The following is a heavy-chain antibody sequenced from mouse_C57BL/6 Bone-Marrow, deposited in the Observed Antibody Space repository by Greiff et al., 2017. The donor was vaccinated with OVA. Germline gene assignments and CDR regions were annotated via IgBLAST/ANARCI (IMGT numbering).Heavy chain of an antibody. CDR3: ATNAHYYGSSGDDFDY. Sequence: QVQLQQPGAELVKPGASVKISCKASGYAFSSYWMHWVKQRPGKGLEWIGKIYPGDGDTNYNGKFKGKATLTADKSSSTAYLQLSSLTSEDSAVYFCATNAHYYGSSGDDFDYWGQGTTVTVSS. CDR2: IYPGDGDT. CDR1: GYAFSSYW. D-gene: IGHD1-1*01. J-gene: IGHJ2*01. V-gene: IGHV1-80*01.